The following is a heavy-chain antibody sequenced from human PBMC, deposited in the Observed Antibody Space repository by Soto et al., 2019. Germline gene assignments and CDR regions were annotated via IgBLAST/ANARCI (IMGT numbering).Heavy chain of an antibody. Sequence: SETLSLTCAVYGGSFSGYYWSWIRQPPGKGLEWIGEINHSGSTNYNPSLKSRVTISVDTSKNQFSLKLSSVTAADTAVYYCAREVAARSAWFDPWGQGTLVTVSS. V-gene: IGHV4-34*01. J-gene: IGHJ5*02. CDR2: INHSGST. CDR3: AREVAARSAWFDP. D-gene: IGHD6-6*01. CDR1: GGSFSGYY.